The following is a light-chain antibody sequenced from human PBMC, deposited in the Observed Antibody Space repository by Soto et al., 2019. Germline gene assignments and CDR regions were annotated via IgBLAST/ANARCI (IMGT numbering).Light chain of an antibody. Sequence: QSVLTQPPSASGTPGQRVTISCSGSTSNIGSNYVYWYQQLPGTAPKLLIYSNNQRPSGVPDRFSGSKSGTSASLAISGLRSEDEADYYCGTWDSSLSARVFGGGTKLTVL. V-gene: IGLV1-47*02. CDR3: GTWDSSLSARV. CDR2: SNN. J-gene: IGLJ3*02. CDR1: TSNIGSNY.